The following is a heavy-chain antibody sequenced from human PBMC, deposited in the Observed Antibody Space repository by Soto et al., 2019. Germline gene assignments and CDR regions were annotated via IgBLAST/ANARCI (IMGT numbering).Heavy chain of an antibody. CDR1: GDSVSSNSAA. J-gene: IGHJ6*02. CDR3: AREAHDSSRYYYEPHHYYYYVMAV. CDR2: TYYRSKWYN. Sequence: SPTLSLPCAISGDSVSSNSAAWNWIRQSPSRGLEWLGRTYYRSKWYNDYAVSVKSRITINPDTSKNQFSLQLNSVTPEDTAVYYCAREAHDSSRYYYEPHHYYYYVMAVWGQ. D-gene: IGHD3-22*01. V-gene: IGHV6-1*01.